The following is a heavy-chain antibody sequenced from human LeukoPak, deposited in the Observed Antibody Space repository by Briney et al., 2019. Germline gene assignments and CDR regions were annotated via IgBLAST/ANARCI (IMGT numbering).Heavy chain of an antibody. CDR2: IYHTGST. CDR1: GGSISSGGYS. V-gene: IGHV4-30-2*01. J-gene: IGHJ3*02. Sequence: SETLSLTCAVSGGSISSGGYSWNWIWQPPGKGLEWIGYIYHTGSTYYNPSLKSRVTISVDRSKNQFSLKVSSVTAADTAVYYCASEGALDAFDIWGEGTVVTVSS. CDR3: ASEGALDAFDI.